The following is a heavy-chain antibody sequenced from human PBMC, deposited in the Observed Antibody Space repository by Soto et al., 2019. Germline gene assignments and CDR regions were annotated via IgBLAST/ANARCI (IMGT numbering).Heavy chain of an antibody. J-gene: IGHJ4*02. D-gene: IGHD3-9*01. Sequence: EASVKVSCKASGYTFTGYYMHWVRQAPGQGLEWMGWINTNSGGTNYAQKIQGWVTMTRDTSISTAYMELSRLRSDDTAVYYCARGSSYYDILTGFFDYWGQGTLVTVSS. CDR3: ARGSSYYDILTGFFDY. CDR2: INTNSGGT. V-gene: IGHV1-2*04. CDR1: GYTFTGYY.